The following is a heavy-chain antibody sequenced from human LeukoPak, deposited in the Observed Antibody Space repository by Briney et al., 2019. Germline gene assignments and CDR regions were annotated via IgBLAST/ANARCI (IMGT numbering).Heavy chain of an antibody. CDR3: AREELRSWFDP. V-gene: IGHV1-46*01. J-gene: IGHJ5*02. CDR1: GYTFTTNY. Sequence: ASVKVSCKASGYTFTTNYIHWVRQAPGQGLGWMGIINPSGGSTTYAQKFQGRVTMTRDTSTSTVYMELSSLRSEDTAVYYCAREELRSWFDPWGQGALVTVSS. D-gene: IGHD1-7*01. CDR2: INPSGGST.